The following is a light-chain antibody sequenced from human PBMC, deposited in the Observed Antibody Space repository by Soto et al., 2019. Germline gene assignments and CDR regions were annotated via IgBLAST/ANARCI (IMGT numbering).Light chain of an antibody. CDR1: SSDVGAYNY. CDR3: CSYAGSYTLV. V-gene: IGLV2-11*01. CDR2: DVS. J-gene: IGLJ3*02. Sequence: QSALTQPRSVSGSPGQSVTISCTGTSSDVGAYNYVSWYQQHPGKVPKLMIYDVSRRPSGVPDRFSGSKSGNTASLTISGLQADDEADYCCCSYAGSYTLVFGGGTKVTVL.